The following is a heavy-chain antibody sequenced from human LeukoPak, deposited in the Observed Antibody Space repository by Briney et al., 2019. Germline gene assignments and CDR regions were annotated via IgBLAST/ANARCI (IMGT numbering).Heavy chain of an antibody. D-gene: IGHD3-22*01. CDR2: INPNNGGT. J-gene: IGHJ3*02. CDR1: GYTFTGYY. CDR3: AGEDNSSGYRPFDI. Sequence: ASVKVSCKAFGYTFTGYYIHWVRQAPGQVLEWMGRINPNNGGTNYAQKFQGRVTMTRDMSMSTAYMELSRLRSVDTAVYYCAGEDNSSGYRPFDIWGQGTMVTVPS. V-gene: IGHV1-2*06.